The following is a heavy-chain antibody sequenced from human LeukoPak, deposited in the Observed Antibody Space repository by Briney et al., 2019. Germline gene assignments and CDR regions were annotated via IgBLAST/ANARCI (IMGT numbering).Heavy chain of an antibody. CDR2: IYYSGST. J-gene: IGHJ4*02. CDR1: GGSISSYY. D-gene: IGHD4-17*01. V-gene: IGHV4-59*12. Sequence: SETLSLTCTVSGGSISSYYWSWIRQPPGKGLEWIGYIYYSGSTNYNPSLKSRVTISEDTSKNQFSLKLSSVTAADTAVYYCARSTTVTTLFDYWGQGTLVTVSS. CDR3: ARSTTVTTLFDY.